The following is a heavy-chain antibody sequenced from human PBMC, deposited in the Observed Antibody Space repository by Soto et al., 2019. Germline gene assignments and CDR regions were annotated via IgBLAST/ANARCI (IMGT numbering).Heavy chain of an antibody. CDR2: ISAYNGNT. V-gene: IGHV1-18*01. J-gene: IGHJ6*02. Sequence: ASVKVSCKASGYTFTSYGISWVRQAPGQGLEWMGWISAYNGNTNYAQKLQGRVTMTTDTSTSTAYMELRSLRSDDTAVYYCARLGDSSSWYDLQYYYGMDVWGQGTTVPSP. CDR3: ARLGDSSSWYDLQYYYGMDV. CDR1: GYTFTSYG. D-gene: IGHD6-13*01.